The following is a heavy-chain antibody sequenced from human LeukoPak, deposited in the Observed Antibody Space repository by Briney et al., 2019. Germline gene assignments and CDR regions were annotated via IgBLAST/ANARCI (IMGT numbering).Heavy chain of an antibody. J-gene: IGHJ4*02. V-gene: IGHV1-69*13. CDR2: IIPIFGTA. Sequence: SVKVSCKASGGTFSSYAISWVRQAPGQGLEWMGGIIPIFGTANYAQKFQGRVTITADESTSTAYMELSSLRSEDTAVYYCARLYYYDSSGYYYAETIDYWGQGTWSPSPQ. CDR3: ARLYYYDSSGYYYAETIDY. D-gene: IGHD3-22*01. CDR1: GGTFSSYA.